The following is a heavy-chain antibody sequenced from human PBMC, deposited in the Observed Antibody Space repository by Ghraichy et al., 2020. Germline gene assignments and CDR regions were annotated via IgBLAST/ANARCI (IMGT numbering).Heavy chain of an antibody. CDR1: GFTFSSYA. D-gene: IGHD2-8*01. CDR2: ISGSGGST. J-gene: IGHJ4*02. CDR3: ARDYCTNGVCYMFDY. Sequence: GSLRLSCAASGFTFSSYAMSWVRQAPGKGLEWVSAISGSGGSTYYADSVKGRFTISRDNSKNTLYLQMNSLRAEDTAVYYCARDYCTNGVCYMFDYWGQGTLVTVSS. V-gene: IGHV3-23*01.